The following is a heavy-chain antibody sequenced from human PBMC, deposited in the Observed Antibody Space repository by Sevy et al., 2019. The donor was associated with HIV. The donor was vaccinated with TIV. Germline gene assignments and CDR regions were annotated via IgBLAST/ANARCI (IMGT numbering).Heavy chain of an antibody. Sequence: ASVKVSCKASGYTFTSYDINWVRQAIGQGLEWMGWMNPNSGNTGYAQKFQGRVTMTRNTSISTAYMELSSLRSDDTAVYYCAREGSSGYYYIYWGQGTLVTVSS. CDR1: GYTFTSYD. CDR3: AREGSSGYYYIY. J-gene: IGHJ4*02. V-gene: IGHV1-8*01. D-gene: IGHD3-22*01. CDR2: MNPNSGNT.